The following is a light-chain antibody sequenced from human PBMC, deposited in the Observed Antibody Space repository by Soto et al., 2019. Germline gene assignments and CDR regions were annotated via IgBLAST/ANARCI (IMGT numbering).Light chain of an antibody. CDR3: QQYNSYST. J-gene: IGKJ1*01. CDR1: QSISSW. V-gene: IGKV1-5*01. CDR2: DAS. Sequence: DIQMTQSPSTLSASVGDRVTLTCRASQSISSWLVWYQQKPGKAPKVLIYDASRLESGVPSRFSGSGSGTEFTLTISSLQPDDFATYYCQQYNSYSTFGQGTKVEIK.